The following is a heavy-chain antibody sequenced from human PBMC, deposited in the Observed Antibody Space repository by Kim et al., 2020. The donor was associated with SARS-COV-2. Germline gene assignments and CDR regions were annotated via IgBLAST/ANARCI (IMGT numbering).Heavy chain of an antibody. J-gene: IGHJ4*02. CDR3: ARGRYRGYSYGSYYFDY. V-gene: IGHV4-34*01. Sequence: SETLSLTCAVYGGSFSGYYWSWIRQPPGKGLEWIGEINHSGSTNYNPSLKSRVTISVDTSKNQFSLKLSSVTAADTAVYYCARGRYRGYSYGSYYFDYWGQGTLVTVSS. CDR1: GGSFSGYY. D-gene: IGHD5-18*01. CDR2: INHSGST.